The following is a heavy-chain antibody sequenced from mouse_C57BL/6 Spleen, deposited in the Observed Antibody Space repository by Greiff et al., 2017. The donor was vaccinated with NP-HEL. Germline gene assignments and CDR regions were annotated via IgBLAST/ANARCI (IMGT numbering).Heavy chain of an antibody. D-gene: IGHD2-4*01. V-gene: IGHV1-42*01. CDR1: GYSFTGYY. CDR3: ARRWRLHFDY. J-gene: IGHJ2*01. Sequence: VQLQQSGPELVKPGASVKISCKASGYSFTGYYMNWVKQSPEKSLEWIGEINPSTGGTTYNQKFKAKATLTVDKSSSTAYMQLKSLTSEDSAVYYCARRWRLHFDYWGQGTTLTVSS. CDR2: INPSTGGT.